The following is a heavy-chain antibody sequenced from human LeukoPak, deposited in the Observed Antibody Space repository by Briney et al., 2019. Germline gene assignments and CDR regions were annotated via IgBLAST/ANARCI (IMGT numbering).Heavy chain of an antibody. CDR2: ISGSGGST. CDR1: GFTFSSYA. J-gene: IGHJ4*02. CDR3: AKGPTIPPHYSAARNYFETKAHFDY. D-gene: IGHD3-10*01. Sequence: GGSLRLSCAASGFTFSSYAMSWVRQVPGKGLEWVSAISGSGGSTYYADSVKGRFTISRDNSKNSLYLQMNSLRTEDTALYYCAKGPTIPPHYSAARNYFETKAHFDYWGQGTLVTVSS. V-gene: IGHV3-23*01.